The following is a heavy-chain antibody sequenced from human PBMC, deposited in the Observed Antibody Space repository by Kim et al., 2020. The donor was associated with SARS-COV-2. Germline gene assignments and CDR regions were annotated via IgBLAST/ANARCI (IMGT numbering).Heavy chain of an antibody. CDR3: ARGGNALVEGIIITSLDY. D-gene: IGHD3-10*01. V-gene: IGHV1-3*01. CDR1: GYTFTNFA. J-gene: IGHJ4*02. Sequence: ASVKVCCKASGYTFTNFAIHWVRQAPGQRLEWMGWISAGNGNTKYSQKFQGRVTITRDTSASTVYMEVSSLKSEDTAVYYCARGGNALVEGIIITSLDYWGQGPLVTVSS. CDR2: ISAGNGNT.